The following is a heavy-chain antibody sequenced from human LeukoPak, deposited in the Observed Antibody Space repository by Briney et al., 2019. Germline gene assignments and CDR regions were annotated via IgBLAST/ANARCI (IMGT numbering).Heavy chain of an antibody. V-gene: IGHV3-23*01. CDR2: IGGSGDNT. D-gene: IGHD6-6*01. Sequence: GGSLRLSCAASGFTFNTYAMNWVRQTPGKGLEWVSLIGGSGDNTKYADAVKGRFTISRDNSENTLFLQMNSLIAEDTAVYYCAKELETDSRQTAPDALDLWGQGTLVTVSS. CDR3: AKELETDSRQTAPDALDL. J-gene: IGHJ3*01. CDR1: GFTFNTYA.